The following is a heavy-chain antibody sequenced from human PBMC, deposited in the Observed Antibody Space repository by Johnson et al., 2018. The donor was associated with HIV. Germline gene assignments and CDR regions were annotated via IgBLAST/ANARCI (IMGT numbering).Heavy chain of an antibody. J-gene: IGHJ3*02. Sequence: PLVESGGGVVQPGGSLRLSCAASGFTFSSYGMHWVRQAPGKGLEWVAFIRYDGSNKYYADSVKGRFTISRDNSKNTLYLQMNSLRAEDTAVYYCARDRGDMVRGGAAFDIWGQGTMVTVSS. CDR3: ARDRGDMVRGGAAFDI. CDR2: IRYDGSNK. V-gene: IGHV3-30*02. CDR1: GFTFSSYG. D-gene: IGHD3-10*01.